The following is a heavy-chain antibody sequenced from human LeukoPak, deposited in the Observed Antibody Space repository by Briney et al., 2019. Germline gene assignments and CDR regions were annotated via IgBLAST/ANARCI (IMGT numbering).Heavy chain of an antibody. J-gene: IGHJ4*02. CDR2: IYYRGST. CDR1: GDSTNTYF. CDR3: ARDDGGYDY. V-gene: IGHV4-59*01. Sequence: SETLSLTCTISGDSTNTYFWSWIRQPPGKGLEWIGYIYYRGSTNYNPSLKSRVTISIDTSKNQFSLNLNSVTAADTAVYYCARDDGGYDYWGQGTLVTVSS. D-gene: IGHD2-15*01.